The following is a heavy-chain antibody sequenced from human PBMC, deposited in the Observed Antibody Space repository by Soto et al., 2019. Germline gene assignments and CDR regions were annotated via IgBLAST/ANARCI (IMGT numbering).Heavy chain of an antibody. D-gene: IGHD3-10*01. J-gene: IGHJ4*02. CDR2: SSYNGGT. CDR1: TDSSSFTNSY. V-gene: IGHV4-39*01. CDR3: ARHRIEVVWRGFDF. Sequence: PSETLSLTCTVSTDSSSFTNSYWGWLRQPPGKGLQWIGSSSYNGGTFYNPSLKGRVVISFDTSKKQSSLQVASLTAADTAVYFCARHRIEVVWRGFDFWGQGSPVTFSS.